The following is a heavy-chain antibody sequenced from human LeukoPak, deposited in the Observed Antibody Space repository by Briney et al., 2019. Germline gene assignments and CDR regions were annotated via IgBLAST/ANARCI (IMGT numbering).Heavy chain of an antibody. D-gene: IGHD2-2*01. CDR3: ARALYCSSTSCPKRDY. CDR1: GGSFSGYY. J-gene: IGHJ4*02. CDR2: INHSGST. Sequence: PSETLSLTCAVYGGSFSGYYWSWIRQPPGKGLEWIGEINHSGSTNYNPSLKSRVTISVDTSKNQFSLKLSSVTAADTAVYYYARALYCSSTSCPKRDYWGQGTLVTVSS. V-gene: IGHV4-34*01.